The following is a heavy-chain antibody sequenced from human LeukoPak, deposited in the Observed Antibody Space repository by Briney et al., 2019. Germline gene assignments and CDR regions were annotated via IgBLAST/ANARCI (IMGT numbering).Heavy chain of an antibody. CDR1: GFIFSSYG. J-gene: IGHJ6*02. D-gene: IGHD1-20*01. V-gene: IGHV3-30*18. CDR3: AKDIGYNWNAQGYGMDV. CDR2: VSYDGNNK. Sequence: GGSLRLSCAASGFIFSSYGMHWVRQAPGRGLEWVVVVSYDGNNKYYADSVKGRFTISRDNSKNTLYLQMNSLRAEDTAVYYCAKDIGYNWNAQGYGMDVWGQGTTVTVSS.